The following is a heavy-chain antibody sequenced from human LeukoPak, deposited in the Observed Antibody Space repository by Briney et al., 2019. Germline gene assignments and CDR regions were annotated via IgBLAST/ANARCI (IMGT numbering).Heavy chain of an antibody. CDR1: GYSISSDYY. V-gene: IGHV4-38-2*02. CDR3: ARGAEGWGERGMATIITDAFDI. D-gene: IGHD5-24*01. CDR2: IYHSGST. Sequence: TSETLSLTCSVSGYSISSDYYWGWIRQPPGKGLEWIGSIYHSGSTYYNPSLKSRVTISVDTSKNQFSLKLSSVTAADTAVYYCARGAEGWGERGMATIITDAFDIWGQGTMVTVSS. J-gene: IGHJ3*02.